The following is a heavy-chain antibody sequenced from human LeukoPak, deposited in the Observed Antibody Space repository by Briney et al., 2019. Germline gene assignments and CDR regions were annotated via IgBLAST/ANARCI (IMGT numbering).Heavy chain of an antibody. V-gene: IGHV1-46*01. CDR1: GYTFTSYY. D-gene: IGHD2-21*02. CDR2: INPSGGST. CDR3: ARDHCGGDCEGLFDY. Sequence: ASVKVSCKASGYTFTSYYMHWVRQAPGQGLEWMGIINPSGGSTSYAQKFQGRVTMTRDTSTSTVYMELSSLRSEDTAVYYCARDHCGGDCEGLFDYWGQGTLVTVSS. J-gene: IGHJ4*02.